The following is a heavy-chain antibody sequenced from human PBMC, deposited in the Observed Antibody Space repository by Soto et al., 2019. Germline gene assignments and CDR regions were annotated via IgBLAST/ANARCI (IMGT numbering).Heavy chain of an antibody. CDR1: GASISSSY. CDR2: VYHTGAT. Sequence: SETLSLTCTVSGASISSSYWSWIRQSPERGLEWIAYVYHTGATNYNPSLESRVTISLDTSKGQFSLILTSLTTAETAVYFCARGGNRYSNVASGVGGFDFWGQGSLVTVSS. D-gene: IGHD5-12*01. CDR3: ARGGNRYSNVASGVGGFDF. J-gene: IGHJ4*02. V-gene: IGHV4-59*01.